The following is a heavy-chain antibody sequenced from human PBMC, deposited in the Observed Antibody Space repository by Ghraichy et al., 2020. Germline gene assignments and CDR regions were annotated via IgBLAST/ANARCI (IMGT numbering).Heavy chain of an antibody. D-gene: IGHD2-15*01. CDR3: VRDLEGSFDY. CDR2: INSEESRT. J-gene: IGHJ4*02. Sequence: GESLNISCAASGFTFSRYWMHWVRQVPGKGLVWVSSINSEESRTTYADSVKGRFTISGDNAKNTLYLQMNSLRREDTAVYYCVRDLEGSFDYWGQGTLVTDSS. V-gene: IGHV3-74*01. CDR1: GFTFSRYW.